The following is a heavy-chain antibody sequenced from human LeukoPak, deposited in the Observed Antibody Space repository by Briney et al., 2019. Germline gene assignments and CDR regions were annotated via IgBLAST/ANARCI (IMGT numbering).Heavy chain of an antibody. CDR3: ARLGGLYCSGGSCYYAY. V-gene: IGHV5-51*01. Sequence: GESLKISCKGSGYSFTSYWIDWVRQIPGKGLEWIGNIYPGDSDTRYSPSVQGQVTISTDNSISTAYLQLNSLKASDTAIYYCARLGGLYCSGGSCYYAYWGQGTLVTVSS. CDR2: IYPGDSDT. D-gene: IGHD2-15*01. CDR1: GYSFTSYW. J-gene: IGHJ4*02.